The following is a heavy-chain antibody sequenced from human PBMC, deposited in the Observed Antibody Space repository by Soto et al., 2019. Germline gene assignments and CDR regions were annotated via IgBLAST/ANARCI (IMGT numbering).Heavy chain of an antibody. CDR3: ARSGSHSYFHH. CDR1: GFTFSSYA. V-gene: IGHV3-23*01. CDR2: ISHSGGNTDNT. D-gene: IGHD3-10*01. J-gene: IGHJ1*01. Sequence: GGSLRLSCGASGFTFSSYAIHWVRQAPGKGLEWVSAISHSGGNTDNTYDADSVQGRFTISRDNSNNTLSLQMNSLRDEDTAVYYCARSGSHSYFHHWGLGTLVTVSS.